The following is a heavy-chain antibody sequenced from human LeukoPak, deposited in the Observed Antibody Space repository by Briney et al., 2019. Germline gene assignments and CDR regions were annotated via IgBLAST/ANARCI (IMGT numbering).Heavy chain of an antibody. CDR3: ARRQSIAVAGTDWFDP. CDR2: ICPGDSDT. J-gene: IGHJ5*02. D-gene: IGHD6-19*01. CDR1: GSNFSNYW. V-gene: IGHV5-51*01. Sequence: GESLQISCKGAGSNFSNYWIGGGRQVPGKGLERMGIICPGDSDTRYSPSFEGQVTISADKSISTAYLQWSSLKASDTAMYYCARRQSIAVAGTDWFDPWGQGTLVTVSS.